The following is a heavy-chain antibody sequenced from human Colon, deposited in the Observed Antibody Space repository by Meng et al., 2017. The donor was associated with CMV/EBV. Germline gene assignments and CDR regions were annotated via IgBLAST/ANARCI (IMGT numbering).Heavy chain of an antibody. V-gene: IGHV4-34*01. CDR2: INHSGST. CDR3: SIGGTY. J-gene: IGHJ4*02. Sequence: SETLSLTCAVYGGSFSDYYWNWIRQPPGEELEWIGEINHSGSTNYNPSLKSRVIISVDTSKNQFSLKLSSVTAADTAVYYCSIGGTYWGQGTLVTVSS. D-gene: IGHD3-10*01. CDR1: GGSFSDYY.